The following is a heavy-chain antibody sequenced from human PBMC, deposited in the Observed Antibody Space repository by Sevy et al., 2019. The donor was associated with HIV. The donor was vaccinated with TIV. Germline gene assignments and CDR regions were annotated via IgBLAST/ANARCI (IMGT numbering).Heavy chain of an antibody. CDR1: GFTFSSYA. D-gene: IGHD4-17*01. V-gene: IGHV3-23*01. J-gene: IGHJ4*02. CDR2: ISGSGGST. Sequence: GGSLRRSCAASGFTFSSYAMSWVRQAPGKGLEWVSAISGSGGSTYYADSVKGRFTISRDNSKNTLYLQMNSLRAEDTAVYYSAKVRRGYGDYGGINFDYWGQGTLVTVSS. CDR3: AKVRRGYGDYGGINFDY.